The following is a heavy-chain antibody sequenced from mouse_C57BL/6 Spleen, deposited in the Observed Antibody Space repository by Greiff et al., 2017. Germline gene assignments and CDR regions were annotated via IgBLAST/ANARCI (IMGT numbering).Heavy chain of an antibody. V-gene: IGHV1-82*01. CDR1: GYAFSSSW. CDR2: IYPGDGDT. CDR3: ARSLYYYGSSLAWFAY. D-gene: IGHD1-1*01. J-gene: IGHJ3*01. Sequence: QVQLQQSGPELVKPGASVKISCKASGYAFSSSWMNWVKQRPGKGLEWIGRIYPGDGDTNYNGKFKGKATLTADKSSSTAYMQLSSLTSEDSAVYFCARSLYYYGSSLAWFAYWGQGTLVTVSA.